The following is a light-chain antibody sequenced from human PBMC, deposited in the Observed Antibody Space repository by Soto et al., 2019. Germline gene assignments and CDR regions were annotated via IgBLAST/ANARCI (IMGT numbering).Light chain of an antibody. Sequence: QSALTQPASVSGSPGQSITLSCTGTSSDVGAYNFVSWYQQLPGKAPRLMIYEVTNRPSGVSNRFFGSKSDNTASLTISGLRAEDEADYYCCSYTTSNTWVFGGGTQLTVL. J-gene: IGLJ3*02. V-gene: IGLV2-14*01. CDR3: CSYTTSNTWV. CDR2: EVT. CDR1: SSDVGAYNF.